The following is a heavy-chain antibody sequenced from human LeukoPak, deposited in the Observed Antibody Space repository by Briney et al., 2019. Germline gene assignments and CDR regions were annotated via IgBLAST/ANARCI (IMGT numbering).Heavy chain of an antibody. CDR2: ISYDGSNK. D-gene: IGHD1-7*01. V-gene: IGHV3-30-3*01. J-gene: IGHJ4*02. CDR3: AKASDGVWNYSFDY. CDR1: GFTFSSYA. Sequence: GRSLRLSCAASGFTFSSYAMHWVRQAPGKGLEWVAVISYDGSNKYYADSVKGRFTISRDNSKNTLYLQMNSLRAEDTAVYYCAKASDGVWNYSFDYWGQGTLVTVSS.